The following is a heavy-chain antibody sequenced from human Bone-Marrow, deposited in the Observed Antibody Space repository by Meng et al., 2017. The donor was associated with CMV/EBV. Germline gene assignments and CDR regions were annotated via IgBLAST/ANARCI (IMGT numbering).Heavy chain of an antibody. J-gene: IGHJ3*02. D-gene: IGHD1-26*01. CDR1: TFSSYW. CDR3: AMMGGHAFDI. V-gene: IGHV4-39*01. CDR2: IYYSGST. Sequence: TFSSYWMSWVRQPPGKGLEWIGSIYYSGSTYYNPSLKSRVTISVDTSKNQFSLKLSSVTAADTAVYYCAMMGGHAFDIWGQGTMVTVSS.